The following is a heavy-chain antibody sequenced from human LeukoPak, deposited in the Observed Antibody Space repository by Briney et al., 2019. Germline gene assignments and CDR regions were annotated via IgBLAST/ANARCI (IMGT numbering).Heavy chain of an antibody. CDR2: VHHSADT. Sequence: SETLSLTCAVPDYSISSGYYWGWIRQSPGKGLEYIGSVHHSADTYYNPSLKSRVTMSIDTSKNQFSLKLNSVTAADTAVYYCARYGHWFDPWGQGTLVTVSS. D-gene: IGHD3-10*01. V-gene: IGHV4-38-2*01. J-gene: IGHJ5*02. CDR3: ARYGHWFDP. CDR1: DYSISSGYY.